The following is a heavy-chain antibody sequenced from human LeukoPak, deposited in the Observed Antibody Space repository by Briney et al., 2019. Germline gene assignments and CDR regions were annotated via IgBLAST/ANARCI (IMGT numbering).Heavy chain of an antibody. Sequence: SETLSLTCTVSGGSMSRYYWIWIRQPPGKRLECIGYIYSSGITDYNPSLKSRVTISLDTSKNQFSLTLSSVTAADTAVYYCARARGFGSGFDPWGRGTLVTVSS. V-gene: IGHV4-59*01. J-gene: IGHJ5*02. D-gene: IGHD3-10*01. CDR2: IYSSGIT. CDR1: GGSMSRYY. CDR3: ARARGFGSGFDP.